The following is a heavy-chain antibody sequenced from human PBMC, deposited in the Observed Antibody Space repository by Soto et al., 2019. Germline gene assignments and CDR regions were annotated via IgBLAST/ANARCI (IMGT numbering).Heavy chain of an antibody. CDR2: IYYSGST. D-gene: IGHD3-9*01. V-gene: IGHV4-31*03. Sequence: SETLSLTCTVSGGSISSGGYYWSWIRQHPGKGLEWIGYIYYSGSTYYNPSLKSRVTISVDTSKNQFSLKLSSVTAADTAVYYCARHRFDWLSRGGFDYWGQGTLVTVSS. CDR3: ARHRFDWLSRGGFDY. J-gene: IGHJ4*02. CDR1: GGSISSGGYY.